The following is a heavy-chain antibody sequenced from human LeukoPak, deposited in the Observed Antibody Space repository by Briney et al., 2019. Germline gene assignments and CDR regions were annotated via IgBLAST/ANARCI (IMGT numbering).Heavy chain of an antibody. CDR3: ARPVGRYDFWSGYFNAFDI. J-gene: IGHJ3*02. CDR2: INHSGST. Sequence: PSETLSLTCAVYGGSFSGYYWSWIRQPPGKGLEWIGEINHSGSTNYNPSLKSRVTISVDTSKNQFSLKLSSVTAADTAVYYCARPVGRYDFWSGYFNAFDIWGQGTMVTVSS. D-gene: IGHD3-3*01. V-gene: IGHV4-34*01. CDR1: GGSFSGYY.